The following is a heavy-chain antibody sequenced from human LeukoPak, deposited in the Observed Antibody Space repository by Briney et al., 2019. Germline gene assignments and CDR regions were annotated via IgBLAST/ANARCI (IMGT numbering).Heavy chain of an antibody. CDR3: AKDQTYGSGSYYFGPFDY. V-gene: IGHV3-23*01. Sequence: GGSLRLSCAASGFTFSSYAMSWVRQAPGKGLEWVSAISGSGGSTYYADSVKGRFTISRDNSKNTLYLQMNSLRAEDTAVYYCAKDQTYGSGSYYFGPFDYWGQGTLVTVSS. J-gene: IGHJ4*02. CDR1: GFTFSSYA. D-gene: IGHD3-10*01. CDR2: ISGSGGST.